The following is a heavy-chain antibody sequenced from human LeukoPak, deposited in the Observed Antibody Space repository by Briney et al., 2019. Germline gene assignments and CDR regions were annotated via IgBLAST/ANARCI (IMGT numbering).Heavy chain of an antibody. V-gene: IGHV4-34*01. Sequence: PSETLSLTCTVPGGSISSYYWSWIRQPPGKGLEWIGEINHSGSTNYNPSLKSRVTISVDTSKNQFSLKLSSVTAADTAVYYCARYGSGSYRLYYYYYMDVWGKGTTVTISS. CDR3: ARYGSGSYRLYYYYYMDV. CDR2: INHSGST. D-gene: IGHD3-10*01. J-gene: IGHJ6*03. CDR1: GGSISSYY.